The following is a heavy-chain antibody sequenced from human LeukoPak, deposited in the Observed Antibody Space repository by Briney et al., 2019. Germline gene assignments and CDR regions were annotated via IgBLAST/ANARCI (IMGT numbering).Heavy chain of an antibody. CDR1: GFTFSTYT. J-gene: IGHJ4*02. CDR2: ISSGGRHI. V-gene: IGHV3-21*01. Sequence: GGSLRLSCAASGFTFSTYTMNWVRQAPRKGLEWVASISSGGRHIHYADSVKGRFTISRDNAKNSLYLQMNSLRAEDTAVYYCARSGYTYGFDYWGQGALVTVSS. CDR3: ARSGYTYGFDY. D-gene: IGHD5-18*01.